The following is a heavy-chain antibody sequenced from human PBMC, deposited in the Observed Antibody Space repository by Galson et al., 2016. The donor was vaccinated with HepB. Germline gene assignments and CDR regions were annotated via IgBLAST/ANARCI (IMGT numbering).Heavy chain of an antibody. Sequence: SVKVSCKASGYTFFSYYIHWVRQAPGQGLEWMAMINPSSGSTIYAREFQGKISVTRDTASVPSDTSTGTAHLFLSSLRHEDTAVYYCARLGGTLTGYDNFGNLRGYFDLWGRGSLVTVSS. D-gene: IGHD3-9*01. V-gene: IGHV1-46*01. CDR1: GYTFFSYY. CDR2: INPSSGST. CDR3: ARLGGTLTGYDNFGNLRGYFDL. J-gene: IGHJ2*01.